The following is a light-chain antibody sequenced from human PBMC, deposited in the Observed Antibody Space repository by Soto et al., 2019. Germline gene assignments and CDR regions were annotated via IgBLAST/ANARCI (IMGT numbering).Light chain of an antibody. CDR3: QQYGSSPFT. J-gene: IGKJ4*01. V-gene: IGKV3D-20*01. CDR2: DAS. CDR1: QSGTSSY. Sequence: EIVLTQSPATLSLSPWERATLSCGAGQSGTSSYLAWYQQKPGLAPRLLIYDASSRSTGIPDRFSGSGSGTDFTLTISRLEPEDFAVYYCQQYGSSPFTFGGGTKVDIK.